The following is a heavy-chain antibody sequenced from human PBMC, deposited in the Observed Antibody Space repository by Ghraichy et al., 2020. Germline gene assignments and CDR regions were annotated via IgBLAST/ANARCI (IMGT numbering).Heavy chain of an antibody. J-gene: IGHJ3*02. CDR1: GFTFSSYG. Sequence: GGSLRLSCAASGFTFSSYGMHWVRQAPGKGLEWVAVISYDGSNKYYADSVKGRFTISRDNSKNTLYLQMNSLRAEDTAVYYCAKVGPSVWELFDAFDIWGQGTMVTVSS. V-gene: IGHV3-30*18. CDR2: ISYDGSNK. D-gene: IGHD1-26*01. CDR3: AKVGPSVWELFDAFDI.